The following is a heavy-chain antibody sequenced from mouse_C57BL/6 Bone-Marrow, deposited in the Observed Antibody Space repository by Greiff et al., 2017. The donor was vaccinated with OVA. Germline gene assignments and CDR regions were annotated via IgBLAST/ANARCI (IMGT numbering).Heavy chain of an antibody. CDR2: IYPGSGST. J-gene: IGHJ1*03. CDR1: GYTFTSYW. V-gene: IGHV1-55*01. D-gene: IGHD4-1*01. Sequence: QVQLKQPGAELVKPGASVKMSCKASGYTFTSYWITWVKQRPGQGLEWIGDIYPGSGSTNYNEKFKSKATLTVDTSSSTAYMQLSSLTSEDSAVYYCARKFFLGRYGYFDVWGTGTTVTVSS. CDR3: ARKFFLGRYGYFDV.